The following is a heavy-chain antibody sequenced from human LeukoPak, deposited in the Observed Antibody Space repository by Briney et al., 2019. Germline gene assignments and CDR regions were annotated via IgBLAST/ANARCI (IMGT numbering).Heavy chain of an antibody. CDR2: IFSGGST. V-gene: IGHV3-53*01. Sequence: GGSLRLSCAASGFTVSSNYMSWVRQAPGKGLEWVSIIFSGGSTYYADSVKCRVTISRDNAKNSLYLQMNSLRAEDTAVYYCARDRLLEDRHYYSYYYMDVWGKGTTVTVSS. J-gene: IGHJ6*03. CDR1: GFTVSSNY. D-gene: IGHD1-1*01. CDR3: ARDRLLEDRHYYSYYYMDV.